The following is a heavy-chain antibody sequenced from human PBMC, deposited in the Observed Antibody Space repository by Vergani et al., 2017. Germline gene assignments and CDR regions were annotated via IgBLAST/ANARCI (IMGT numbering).Heavy chain of an antibody. D-gene: IGHD6-6*01. Sequence: QVRLQESGPGLVKPSETLSLTCSVSGGSMSGNNWSWIRQPPGKEMEWFGYMYHSGSTNYNPSLETRVPISGDTSKNQFSLKLNSVTAADTAVYYCAREYSSSVGFLAYWGQGTLVTVSS. CDR1: GGSMSGNN. CDR3: AREYSSSVGFLAY. V-gene: IGHV4-59*01. CDR2: MYHSGST. J-gene: IGHJ4*02.